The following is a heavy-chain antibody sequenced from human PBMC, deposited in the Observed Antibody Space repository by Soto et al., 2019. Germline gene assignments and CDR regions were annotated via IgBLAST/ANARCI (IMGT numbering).Heavy chain of an antibody. CDR2: IYYSGST. D-gene: IGHD4-17*01. V-gene: IGHV4-61*01. CDR3: ARGDYGDHFDY. Sequence: QVQLQESGPGLVKPSETLSLTCTVSGGSVSSGRYYWSWIRQPPGKRLEWIGFIYYSGSTNYNPSLKSRVAISVDTSKNPFSLKLSSVTAADTAVYYCARGDYGDHFDYWGQGTLVTVSS. J-gene: IGHJ4*02. CDR1: GGSVSSGRYY.